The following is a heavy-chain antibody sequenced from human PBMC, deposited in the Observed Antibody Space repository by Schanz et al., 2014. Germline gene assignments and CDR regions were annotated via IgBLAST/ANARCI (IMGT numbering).Heavy chain of an antibody. CDR1: GFTLSNSD. J-gene: IGHJ6*02. D-gene: IGHD2-15*01. CDR3: AKGMGYCSGGTCYDYYYYGLDV. CDR2: IGYLGDT. Sequence: EVQLVESGGGLVQPGGSLRLSWAASGFTLSNSDTHWVRQGTGKGLEWVSTIGYLGDTYYPDSVKGRFTISRDNSENTLYLQMNSLSADDTAVFYCAKGMGYCSGGTCYDYYYYGLDVWGQGTTVTVSS. V-gene: IGHV3-13*01.